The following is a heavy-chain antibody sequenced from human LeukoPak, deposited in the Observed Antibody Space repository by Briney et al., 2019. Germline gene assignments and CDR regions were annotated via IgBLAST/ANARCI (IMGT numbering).Heavy chain of an antibody. CDR2: VNPNSGVT. J-gene: IGHJ4*02. D-gene: IGHD6-19*01. Sequence: ASVKVSCKASGYTFTGYYLHWVRQAPGQGLQWMGWVNPNSGVTNYAQKFQGRVTMTRDTSISTGYMELRRLRYDDTAVYYCARDLAVAGTPLGYRGQGTLVTVSS. V-gene: IGHV1-2*02. CDR3: ARDLAVAGTPLGY. CDR1: GYTFTGYY.